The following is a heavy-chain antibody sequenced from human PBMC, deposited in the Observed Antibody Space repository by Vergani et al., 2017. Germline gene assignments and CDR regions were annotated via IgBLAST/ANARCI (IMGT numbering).Heavy chain of an antibody. D-gene: IGHD6-19*01. CDR2: IYPGNSDT. J-gene: IGHJ4*02. CDR3: ARRAVATGNFDY. V-gene: IGHV5-51*01. Sequence: EVQLVQSGAEVKKPGESLKISCKGSGYNFANYWIGWVRQMPGKGLEWMGIIYPGNSDTRYSPSFQGQVTISADRSISTAYLQWSSLKASDTAMYYCARRAVATGNFDYWGQGTLVTVSS. CDR1: GYNFANYW.